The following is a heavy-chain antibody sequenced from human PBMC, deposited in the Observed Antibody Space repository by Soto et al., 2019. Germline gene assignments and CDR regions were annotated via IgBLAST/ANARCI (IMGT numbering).Heavy chain of an antibody. CDR2: ISAYNGNT. V-gene: IGHV1-18*01. CDR3: ARKADYSSSWYNWFDP. J-gene: IGHJ5*02. CDR1: GYTITSYG. D-gene: IGHD6-13*01. Sequence: ASVKVSCKASGYTITSYGISWVRQAPGKGLEWMGWISAYNGNTNYAQKLQGRVTMTTDTSTSTAYMELRSLRSDDTAVYYCARKADYSSSWYNWFDPWGQGTLVTVSS.